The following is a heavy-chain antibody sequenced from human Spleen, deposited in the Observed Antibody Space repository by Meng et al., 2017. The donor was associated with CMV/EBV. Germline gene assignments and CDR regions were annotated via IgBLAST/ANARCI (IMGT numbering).Heavy chain of an antibody. Sequence: FNSYGIPWVRQAPGQGLEWVGWISSYNTNTNYAQKFLGRVTLTTDTSTSIAYMELRSLRSDDTAVYYCATIAYCGGDCYQVHPLYDHWGQGTLVTVSS. V-gene: IGHV1-18*01. J-gene: IGHJ5*02. CDR1: FNSYG. CDR3: ATIAYCGGDCYQVHPLYDH. CDR2: ISSYNTNT. D-gene: IGHD2-21*01.